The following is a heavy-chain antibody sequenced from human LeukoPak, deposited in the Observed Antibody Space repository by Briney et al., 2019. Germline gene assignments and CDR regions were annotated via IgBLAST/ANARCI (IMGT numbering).Heavy chain of an antibody. CDR1: GDSISSGDYY. Sequence: PSETLSLTCTVSGDSISSGDYYWSWIRQSPGKGLECIGYIHYTGSTNYNPSLKSRVTISVETSKNQFSLKLKSVTAADTAVYYCARGGYYGSGNDFRFDPWGQGTPVTVSS. CDR2: IHYTGST. V-gene: IGHV4-61*08. J-gene: IGHJ5*02. D-gene: IGHD3-10*01. CDR3: ARGGYYGSGNDFRFDP.